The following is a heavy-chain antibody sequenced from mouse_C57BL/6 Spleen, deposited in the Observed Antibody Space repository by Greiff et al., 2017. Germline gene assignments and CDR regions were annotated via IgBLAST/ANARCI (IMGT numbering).Heavy chain of an antibody. CDR3: ERRQLRGAMDY. CDR1: GYTFTCSW. J-gene: IGHJ4*01. Sequence: VQLQQPGAELVQPGASVKMSCKASGYTFTCSWITWVKQRPGQGLAWIGDLYPGSGSTNYNEKFKIKATLTVDPSSSTAYMQLSSLTSEDAAVYYCERRQLRGAMDYWGQGTLVT. D-gene: IGHD3-2*02. CDR2: LYPGSGST. V-gene: IGHV1-55*01.